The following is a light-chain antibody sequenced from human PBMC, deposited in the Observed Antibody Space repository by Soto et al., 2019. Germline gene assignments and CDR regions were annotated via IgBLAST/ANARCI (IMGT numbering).Light chain of an antibody. CDR3: QHYNSYPEA. J-gene: IGKJ1*01. CDR2: KAS. Sequence: DIQMTQSPSTLSGSVGDRATITCRASQTISSWLAWYQQKPGKAPKLLIYKASTLKSGVTSRFSGSGSGTEFTLTISSLQPDDFATYYCQHYNSYPEAFGQGTKVEIK. V-gene: IGKV1-5*03. CDR1: QTISSW.